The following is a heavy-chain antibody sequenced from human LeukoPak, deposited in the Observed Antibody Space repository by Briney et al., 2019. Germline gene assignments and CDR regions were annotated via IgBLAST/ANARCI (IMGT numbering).Heavy chain of an antibody. J-gene: IGHJ6*02. CDR1: GFTFDDYA. Sequence: GGSLRLSCAASGFTFDDYAMYWVRQAPGKGLEWVSGISWNSGGIGYADSVRGRFTISRDNAKNSLYLQMNSLRAEDSALYYCAKDIGGVTMIRGVYYYYGMDVWGQGTTVTVSS. CDR3: AKDIGGVTMIRGVYYYYGMDV. D-gene: IGHD3-10*01. V-gene: IGHV3-9*01. CDR2: ISWNSGGI.